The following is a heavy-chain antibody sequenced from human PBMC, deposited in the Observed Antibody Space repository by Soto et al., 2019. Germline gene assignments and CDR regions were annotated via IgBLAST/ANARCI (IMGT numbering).Heavy chain of an antibody. Sequence: QIQLWQSGAEVKKLGASVKVTCKASGYTFRNFGISWVRQAPGQGLEWMGWISAYNANANYAQKFQGRLTMTADTSTSTAYMELRSLRSDDTAVYYCARENSYFDYWGQGTLVTVSS. V-gene: IGHV1-18*01. CDR1: GYTFRNFG. CDR3: ARENSYFDY. CDR2: ISAYNANA. J-gene: IGHJ4*02.